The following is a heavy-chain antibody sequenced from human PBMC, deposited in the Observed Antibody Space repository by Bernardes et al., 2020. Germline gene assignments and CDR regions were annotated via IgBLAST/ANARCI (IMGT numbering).Heavy chain of an antibody. CDR1: GGSFSGYY. CDR2: INHSGST. D-gene: IGHD6-6*01. CDR3: ARGPASSSGDVRYFDY. Sequence: SETLSLTCAVYGGSFSGYYWSWLRQPPGKGLEWIGEINHSGSTNYNPSLKSRVTISVDTSKNQFSLKLSSVTAADTAVYYCARGPASSSGDVRYFDYWGQGTLVTVSS. V-gene: IGHV4-34*01. J-gene: IGHJ4*02.